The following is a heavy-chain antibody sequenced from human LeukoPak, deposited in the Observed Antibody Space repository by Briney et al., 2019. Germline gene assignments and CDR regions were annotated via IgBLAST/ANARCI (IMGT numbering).Heavy chain of an antibody. J-gene: IGHJ4*02. CDR2: AYYRSKWYI. CDR1: GDSVSGSPAV. D-gene: IGHD3-10*01. Sequence: SQTLSLTCAISGDSVSGSPAVWNWIRQSPSRGLEWLGSAYYRSKWYIDYAVSVKGRITITPDTSKNQFSLQLNSVTLEDTAVYYCARGAVRGGTNFDYWGQGTLVTVSS. V-gene: IGHV6-1*01. CDR3: ARGAVRGGTNFDY.